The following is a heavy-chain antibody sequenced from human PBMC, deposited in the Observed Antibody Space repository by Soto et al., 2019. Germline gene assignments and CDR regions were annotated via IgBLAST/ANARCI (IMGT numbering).Heavy chain of an antibody. CDR1: GYTFTGYY. CDR2: INPKSGST. D-gene: IGHD3-10*01. V-gene: IGHV1-2*02. CDR3: AREGRITMVRGVIDY. J-gene: IGHJ4*02. Sequence: ASVKDSCKASGYTFTGYYMHWVRQAPGQGLEWMGWINPKSGSTNYAQKFQGRVTMTRDTSISTAYMELSRLRSADPAVYYCAREGRITMVRGVIDYWGQGTLVTVSS.